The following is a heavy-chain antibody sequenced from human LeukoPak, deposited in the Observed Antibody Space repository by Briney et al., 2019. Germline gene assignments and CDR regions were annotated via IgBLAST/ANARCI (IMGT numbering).Heavy chain of an antibody. D-gene: IGHD6-13*01. CDR3: ARDKPGIAAATFDY. V-gene: IGHV3-48*04. CDR2: ISSSGNTI. J-gene: IGHJ4*02. Sequence: GGSLRLSCAASGFTFSSYSMNWVRQAPGKGLEWVSYISSSGNTIYYADSVKGRFTISRDNAKNSLYLQMDSLRAEDTAFYYCARDKPGIAAATFDYWGQGILVTVSS. CDR1: GFTFSSYS.